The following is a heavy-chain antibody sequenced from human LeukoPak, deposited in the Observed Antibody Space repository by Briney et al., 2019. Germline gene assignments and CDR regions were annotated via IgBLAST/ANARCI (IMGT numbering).Heavy chain of an antibody. CDR2: IYSGVPT. CDR1: GFTVSTKY. Sequence: GSLRLSCAASGFTVSTKYMNWVRQPPGKGLEWIGNIYSGVPTYFNPSLKSRVIISVDTSKTQFSLNLTSVTAADTAMYYCVQTTGWPGFDYWGQGILVTVSS. V-gene: IGHV4-4*09. D-gene: IGHD1-1*01. J-gene: IGHJ4*02. CDR3: VQTTGWPGFDY.